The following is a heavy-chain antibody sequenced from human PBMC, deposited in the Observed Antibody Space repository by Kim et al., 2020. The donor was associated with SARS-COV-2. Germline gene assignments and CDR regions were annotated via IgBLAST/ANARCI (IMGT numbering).Heavy chain of an antibody. Sequence: GGSLRLSCTASGFTFNNYAMNWVRQGPGKGLEWVASISGTGSGIYYADSVKGRFTISRDNSKNTLFLQMNSLRVEDTALYYCATTPLLFNDNGIDVWGPGTTVTVSS. CDR1: GFTFNNYA. CDR3: ATTPLLFNDNGIDV. J-gene: IGHJ6*02. D-gene: IGHD2-21*02. CDR2: ISGTGSGI. V-gene: IGHV3-23*01.